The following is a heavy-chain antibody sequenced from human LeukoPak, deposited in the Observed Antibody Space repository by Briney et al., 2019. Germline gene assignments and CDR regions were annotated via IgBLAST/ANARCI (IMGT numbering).Heavy chain of an antibody. D-gene: IGHD1-26*01. CDR2: INHSGST. V-gene: IGHV4-34*01. Sequence: SETLSLTCAVYGGSFSGYYWSWIRQPPGKGLEWIGEINHSGSTNYNPSLKSRVTISVDTSKNQFSLKLSSVTAADTAVYYCARAILSGSYLYYFDYWGQGTLVTVSS. J-gene: IGHJ4*02. CDR3: ARAILSGSYLYYFDY. CDR1: GGSFSGYY.